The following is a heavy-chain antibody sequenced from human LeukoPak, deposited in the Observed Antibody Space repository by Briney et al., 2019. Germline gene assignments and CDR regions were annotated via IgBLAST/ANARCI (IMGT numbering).Heavy chain of an antibody. CDR2: IYPGDSDT. J-gene: IGHJ4*02. CDR3: ARLGLQGGWLATDY. V-gene: IGHV5-51*01. Sequence: GESLKISCKGSGYSFTSYWIAWVRQMPGKGLEWMGIIYPGDSDTRYSPSFQGQVTFSADKSISTAYLQWSSLKVSDTAIYYCARLGLQGGWLATDYWGQGTRLTVSS. CDR1: GYSFTSYW. D-gene: IGHD6-19*01.